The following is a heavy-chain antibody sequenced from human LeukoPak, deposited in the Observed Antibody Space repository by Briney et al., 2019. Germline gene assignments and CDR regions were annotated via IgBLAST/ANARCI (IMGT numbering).Heavy chain of an antibody. Sequence: SETLSLTCTVSVGSISSHYWSWIPQPPGKGREWIGYIYYSGSNNYNPSLKSRVTISVDTSKNQFSLKLSSVTAADTAVYYCARARYSYGYAFDYWGQGTLVTVSS. V-gene: IGHV4-59*11. CDR2: IYYSGSN. J-gene: IGHJ4*02. CDR1: VGSISSHY. CDR3: ARARYSYGYAFDY. D-gene: IGHD5-18*01.